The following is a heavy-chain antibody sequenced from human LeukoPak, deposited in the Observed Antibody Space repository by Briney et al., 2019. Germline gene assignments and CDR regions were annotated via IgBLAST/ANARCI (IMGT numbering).Heavy chain of an antibody. CDR1: GFTFDDYA. Sequence: SLRLSCAASGFTFDDYAMHWVRQAPGKGLEWVSGISWNSGSIGYADSVKGRFTISGDNAKNSLYLQMNSLRAEDTALYYCAKGFGLQLWTPLDYWGQGTLVTVSS. D-gene: IGHD5-18*01. CDR2: ISWNSGSI. CDR3: AKGFGLQLWTPLDY. J-gene: IGHJ4*02. V-gene: IGHV3-9*01.